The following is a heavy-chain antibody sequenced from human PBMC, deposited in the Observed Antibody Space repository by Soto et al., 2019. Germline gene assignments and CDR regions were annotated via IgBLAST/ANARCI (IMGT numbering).Heavy chain of an antibody. J-gene: IGHJ4*02. D-gene: IGHD6-19*01. CDR2: IKQDGSEK. CDR3: ARAVAGYFIRPYYFDY. CDR1: GFTFSSYW. V-gene: IGHV3-7*04. Sequence: GGSLSLSCAASGFTFSSYWMSWVRQAPGKGLEWVANIKQDGSEKYYVDSVKGRFTISRDNAKNSLYLQMNSLRAEDTAVYYCARAVAGYFIRPYYFDYWGQGTLVTVPQ.